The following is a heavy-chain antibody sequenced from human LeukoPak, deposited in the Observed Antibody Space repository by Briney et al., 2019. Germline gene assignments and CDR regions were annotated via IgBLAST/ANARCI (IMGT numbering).Heavy chain of an antibody. Sequence: SETLSLTCTVSGGSISSYYWSWIRQPAGKGLEWIGRIYTSGSTNYNPSLKSRVTMSVDTSKNQFSLKLSSVTAADTAVYYCARDELGGDYALHWYFDLWGRGTLVTVSS. CDR2: IYTSGST. D-gene: IGHD4-17*01. CDR3: ARDELGGDYALHWYFDL. CDR1: GGSISSYY. V-gene: IGHV4-4*07. J-gene: IGHJ2*01.